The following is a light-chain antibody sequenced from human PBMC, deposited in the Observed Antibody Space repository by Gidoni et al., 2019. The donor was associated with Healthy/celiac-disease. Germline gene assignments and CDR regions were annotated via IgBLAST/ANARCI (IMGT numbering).Light chain of an antibody. V-gene: IGKV3-15*01. J-gene: IGKJ4*01. Sequence: EIVMTQSPATLSLSPGERATLSCRASQSVSSNLAWYQQKPGQAPRLLIYGASTRATGIPARFSGSGSGTEFTLTISSLQSEDFAVYYCQQYNNWPLLLTFXGXTKVEIK. CDR3: QQYNNWPLLLT. CDR1: QSVSSN. CDR2: GAS.